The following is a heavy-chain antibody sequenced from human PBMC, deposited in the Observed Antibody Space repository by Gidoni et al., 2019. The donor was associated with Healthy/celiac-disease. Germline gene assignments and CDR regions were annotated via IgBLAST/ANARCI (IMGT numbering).Heavy chain of an antibody. J-gene: IGHJ3*02. CDR1: GGSISRYY. D-gene: IGHD3-3*01. CDR3: ARGYYDFWSGYFGGYAFDI. CDR2: IYYSGST. Sequence: QVQLQESGPGLVKPSETLSLTCTVSGGSISRYYWSWIRQPPGKGLEWIGYIYYSGSTNYNPSLKSRVTISVDTSKNQFSLKLSSVTAADTAVYYCARGYYDFWSGYFGGYAFDIWGQGTMVTVSS. V-gene: IGHV4-59*01.